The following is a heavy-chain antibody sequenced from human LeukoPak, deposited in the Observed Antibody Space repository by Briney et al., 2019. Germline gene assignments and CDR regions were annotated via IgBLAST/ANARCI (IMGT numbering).Heavy chain of an antibody. V-gene: IGHV3-66*01. CDR1: GFTISSKY. J-gene: IGHJ4*02. CDR2: IYSGGRT. D-gene: IGHD6-19*01. Sequence: QPGGSLRLSCAASGFTISSKYMSWVRQAPGKGLEWISVIYSGGRTYYADSVKGRFTISRDNSKNTLYLQMNSLRSEDTAVCYCARERAVAGLFDYWGQGTLVTVSS. CDR3: ARERAVAGLFDY.